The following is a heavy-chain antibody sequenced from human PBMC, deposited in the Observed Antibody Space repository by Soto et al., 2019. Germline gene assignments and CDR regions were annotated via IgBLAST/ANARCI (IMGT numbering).Heavy chain of an antibody. CDR2: IWYDGSNK. V-gene: IGHV3-33*01. D-gene: IGHD6-19*01. CDR1: GFTFSSYG. CDR3: AREAVAGTFFDY. J-gene: IGHJ4*02. Sequence: GGSLRLSCAASGFTFSSYGMHWVRQAPGKGLEWVAVIWYDGSNKYYADSVKGRFTISRDNSKNTLYLQMNSLRAEDTAVYYCAREAVAGTFFDYWGQGTLVTVSS.